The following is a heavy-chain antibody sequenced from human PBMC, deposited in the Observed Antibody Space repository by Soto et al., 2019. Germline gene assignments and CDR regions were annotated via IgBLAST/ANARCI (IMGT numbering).Heavy chain of an antibody. D-gene: IGHD3-3*02. CDR2: IIPRSGTS. CDR3: AREVLVLAPSIVNSDHYYYAMDV. CDR1: GDTFSTYT. J-gene: IGHJ6*02. Sequence: QVQLVQSGAEVKKPGSSVKVSCKASGDTFSTYTITWVRQAPGQGLEWMGGIIPRSGTSNYAQKFQGRCTNTADESPSPAYRELSSLRSGDTAVYYCAREVLVLAPSIVNSDHYYYAMDVWGLGNTVTVSS. V-gene: IGHV1-69*12.